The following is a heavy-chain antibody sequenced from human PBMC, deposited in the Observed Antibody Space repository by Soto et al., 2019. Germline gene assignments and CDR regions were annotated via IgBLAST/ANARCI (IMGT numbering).Heavy chain of an antibody. CDR2: TYYRSKWYY. D-gene: IGHD1-26*01. CDR3: ARGEQYSGRIFDY. Sequence: SPTLSLPCAITGYSVSSNSAGWSWVRQSPSRGLEWLGRTYYRSKWYYEYAVSVRGRITINPDTSKNQYSLQLNSVTPEDTAVYFCARGEQYSGRIFDYWGQGTLVTVSS. V-gene: IGHV6-1*01. J-gene: IGHJ4*01. CDR1: GYSVSSNSAG.